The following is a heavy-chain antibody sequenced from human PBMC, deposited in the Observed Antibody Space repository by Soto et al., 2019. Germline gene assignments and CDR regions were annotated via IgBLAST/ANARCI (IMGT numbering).Heavy chain of an antibody. V-gene: IGHV4-39*07. J-gene: IGHJ6*02. CDR1: GVSISSSSYY. D-gene: IGHD6-13*01. CDR3: ARGRAAAGTRNYYYGMDV. Sequence: PSETLSLTCTVSGVSISSSSYYWGWIRQPPGKGLEWIGSIYYSGSTNYNQSLKSRVTISVDTSKNKFSLKLSSVTAADTAVYYCARGRAAAGTRNYYYGMDVWGQGTTVTVSS. CDR2: IYYSGST.